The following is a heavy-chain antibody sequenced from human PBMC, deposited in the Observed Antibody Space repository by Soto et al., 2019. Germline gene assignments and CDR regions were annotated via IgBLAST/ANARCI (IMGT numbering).Heavy chain of an antibody. D-gene: IGHD2-8*01. CDR2: INPKSGGT. CDR3: ARGDSTDCSNGGCSRFSNHDMDA. J-gene: IGHJ6*02. CDR1: GYSFTDYH. V-gene: IGHV1-2*04. Sequence: ASVKVSCKASGYSFTDYHIHWVRQAPGQGLEWLGRINPKSGGTSTAQKFQGWVTMATDTSMSTASMELTRLTSDDTAIYYCARGDSTDCSNGGCSRFSNHDMDAWRQGTTVNVSS.